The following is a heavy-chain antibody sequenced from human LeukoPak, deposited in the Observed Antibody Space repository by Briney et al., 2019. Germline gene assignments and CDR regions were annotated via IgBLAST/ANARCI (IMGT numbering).Heavy chain of an antibody. CDR3: ARDVEAMAAAGGGVDY. V-gene: IGHV3-21*01. J-gene: IGHJ4*02. Sequence: GGSLRLSCAASGFTFSSYSMNWVRQAPGKGLEWVSSITSSSSYIYYADSVKGRFTISRDNAKNSLYLQMNSLRAEDTAVYYCARDVEAMAAAGGGVDYWGQGTLVTVSS. D-gene: IGHD6-13*01. CDR2: ITSSSSYI. CDR1: GFTFSSYS.